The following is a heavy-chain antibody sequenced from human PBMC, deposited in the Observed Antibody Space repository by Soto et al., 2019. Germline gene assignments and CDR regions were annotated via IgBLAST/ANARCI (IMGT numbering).Heavy chain of an antibody. CDR3: VTDRGGGMEV. J-gene: IGHJ6*01. V-gene: IGHV3-15*01. CDR2: IKRKIDGETT. D-gene: IGHD3-10*01. CDR1: GFTFSDAW. Sequence: EVQLVESGGGMVMPGGSLRLSCAASGFTFSDAWMTWIRQAPGKGLQCVGRIKRKIDGETTDYAAPVKGRFTISREESKDTLYLQMNSLKVEETAMFYCVTDRGGGMEVWGQVTTVAVSS.